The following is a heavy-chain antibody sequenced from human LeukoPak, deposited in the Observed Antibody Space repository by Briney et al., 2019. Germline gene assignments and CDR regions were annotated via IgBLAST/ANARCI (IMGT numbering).Heavy chain of an antibody. J-gene: IGHJ4*02. CDR2: ISSSGSNI. CDR1: GFTFSNYA. Sequence: NAGGSLRLSCAASGFTFSNYAMNWVRQAPGKGLEWVSSISSSGSNIYHADSVKGRFTISRDNAKNSLYLQMNSLRAEDTAVYYCARGRPFDYWGQGTLVTVSS. CDR3: ARGRPFDY. D-gene: IGHD6-6*01. V-gene: IGHV3-21*01.